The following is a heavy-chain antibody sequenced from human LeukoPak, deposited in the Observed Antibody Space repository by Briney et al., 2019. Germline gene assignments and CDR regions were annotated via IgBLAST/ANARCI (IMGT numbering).Heavy chain of an antibody. J-gene: IGHJ4*02. CDR3: ARLAAVRDANYFDY. Sequence: KPSETLSLTCTVSGGSISSGSYYWRWIRQPAGQGPEWIGRISTSGRTNYNPSLKSRITISVDTSKNPFSLKLSSVTAADTAVYYCARLAAVRDANYFDYWGQGTLVTVSS. CDR1: GGSISSGSYY. CDR2: ISTSGRT. V-gene: IGHV4-61*02. D-gene: IGHD2-2*01.